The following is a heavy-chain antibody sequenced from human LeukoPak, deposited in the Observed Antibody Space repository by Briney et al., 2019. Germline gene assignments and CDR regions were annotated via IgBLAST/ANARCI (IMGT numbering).Heavy chain of an antibody. CDR3: AKLGAYSSSWYGFCDY. Sequence: SEALSLTCTVSGGSISNYYLSWIRQPARKGLEWIGRIYSRVTTYNPSLKSRVTMSADTSRNHVSLTLNSVTAADTAVYYCAKLGAYSSSWYGFCDYWGQGTLVTVSS. V-gene: IGHV4-4*07. D-gene: IGHD6-13*01. J-gene: IGHJ4*02. CDR2: IYSRVT. CDR1: GGSISNYY.